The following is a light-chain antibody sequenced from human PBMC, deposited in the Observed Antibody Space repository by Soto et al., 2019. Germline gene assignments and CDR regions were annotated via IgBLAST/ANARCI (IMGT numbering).Light chain of an antibody. Sequence: MTQSPASLSASLGDRATISCRASQIVSSNLTWYQQKPGQAPRLLIYAASTWATGVPSRFSGSGSGTEFTLTISSLQSDDFATYYCQQYKNYSRTFGQGTKVDIK. CDR2: AAS. CDR3: QQYKNYSRT. CDR1: QIVSSN. J-gene: IGKJ1*01. V-gene: IGKV3-15*01.